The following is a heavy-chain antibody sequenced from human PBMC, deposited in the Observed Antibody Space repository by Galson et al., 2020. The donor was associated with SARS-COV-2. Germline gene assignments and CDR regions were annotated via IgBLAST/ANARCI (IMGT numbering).Heavy chain of an antibody. V-gene: IGHV3-21*01. CDR1: GFTFSSYS. J-gene: IGHJ4*02. Sequence: ASETLSLTCAASGFTFSSYSMNWVRQAPGKGLEWVSSISSSSSYIYYADSVKGRFTISRDNAKNSLYLQMNSLRAEDTAVYYCAREYSGSYYYNFDYWGQGTLVTVSS. D-gene: IGHD1-26*01. CDR3: AREYSGSYYYNFDY. CDR2: ISSSSSYI.